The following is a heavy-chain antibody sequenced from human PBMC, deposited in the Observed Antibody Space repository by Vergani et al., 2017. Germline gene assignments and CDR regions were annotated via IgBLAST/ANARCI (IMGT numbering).Heavy chain of an antibody. J-gene: IGHJ1*01. CDR2: ISYDGTQK. CDR3: ATKSCGTPGCQIGYFME. Sequence: QVHLVESGGGVVQPGRSLRLSCVVSGFTSSYYGMHWVRQAPGKGLELVAVISYDGTQKYYADSVKGRFTISRDNSKSTLYLQMNSLRTEDTAVYYCATKSCGTPGCQIGYFMEWGQGTLVTVSS. CDR1: GFTSSYYG. V-gene: IGHV3-30*03. D-gene: IGHD1-1*01.